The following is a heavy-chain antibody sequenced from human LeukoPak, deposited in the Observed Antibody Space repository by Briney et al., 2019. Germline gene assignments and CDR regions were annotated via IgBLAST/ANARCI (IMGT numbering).Heavy chain of an antibody. V-gene: IGHV3-30-3*01. CDR2: IPYDGSNK. CDR3: ARESDYYDSSGYYDAFDI. CDR1: GFTFSSYA. J-gene: IGHJ3*02. Sequence: GGSLRLSCAASGFTFSSYAMHWVRQAPGKELEWVAVIPYDGSNKYYADSVKGRFTISRDNSKNTLYLQMNSLRAEDTAVYYCARESDYYDSSGYYDAFDIWGQGTMVTVSS. D-gene: IGHD3-22*01.